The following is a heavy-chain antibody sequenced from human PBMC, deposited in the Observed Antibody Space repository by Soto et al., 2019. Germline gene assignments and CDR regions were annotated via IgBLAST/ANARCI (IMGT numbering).Heavy chain of an antibody. J-gene: IGHJ5*02. CDR2: SYYSGTS. D-gene: IGHD1-20*01. CDR1: GGSFSVQSYY. CDR3: TRRYNWNDYYFDP. V-gene: IGHV4-39*01. Sequence: PSETLSLTCTVSGGSFSVQSYYWTWIRQTPGKGLEWVGSSYYSGTSYFNPALKGRVTISVDTSKNQFSLRLTSVTAADTAVYYCTRRYNWNDYYFDPWGQGPGVTVS.